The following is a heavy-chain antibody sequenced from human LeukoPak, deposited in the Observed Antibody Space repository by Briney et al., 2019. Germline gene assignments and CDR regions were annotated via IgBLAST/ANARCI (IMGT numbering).Heavy chain of an antibody. V-gene: IGHV4-61*02. J-gene: IGHJ3*02. Sequence: SETLSLTCTVSGGSISSGSYYWSWIRQPAGKGLEWIGRIYTSGSTNYNPSLKSRVTISVDTSKNQFSLKLSSVTAADTAVYYCASVMKYYYDSSGSPTGAFDIWGQGTMVTVSS. CDR2: IYTSGST. CDR3: ASVMKYYYDSSGSPTGAFDI. CDR1: GGSISSGSYY. D-gene: IGHD3-22*01.